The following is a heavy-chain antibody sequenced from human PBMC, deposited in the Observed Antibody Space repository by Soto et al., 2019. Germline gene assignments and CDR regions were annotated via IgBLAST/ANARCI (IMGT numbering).Heavy chain of an antibody. J-gene: IGHJ4*02. CDR3: AGWGGHDYNY. CDR1: GFTFSTYW. D-gene: IGHD3-16*01. Sequence: EVQLLGSGGGLVQPGGCLRLSFVGSGFTFSTYWMNWVRQAPGMGLEWVANINPDGDLGMYVDPVKGRFTTSRDNARNSLYLQMNRLRVDDTAVYFCAGWGGHDYNYWGQRLQVLVSS. V-gene: IGHV3-7*03. CDR2: INPDGDLG.